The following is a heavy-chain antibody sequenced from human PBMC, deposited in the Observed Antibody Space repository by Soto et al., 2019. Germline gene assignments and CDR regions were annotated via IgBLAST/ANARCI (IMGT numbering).Heavy chain of an antibody. V-gene: IGHV5-10-1*01. Sequence: PGESLKISCKGSGYSFTSYWISWVRQMPGKGLEWMGRIDPSDSYTNYSPSFQGHVTISADKSISTAYLQWSSLKASDTAMYYCARHSPSDYYDSSGYPAPFDYWGQGTLVTVSS. CDR3: ARHSPSDYYDSSGYPAPFDY. J-gene: IGHJ4*02. CDR2: IDPSDSYT. D-gene: IGHD3-22*01. CDR1: GYSFTSYW.